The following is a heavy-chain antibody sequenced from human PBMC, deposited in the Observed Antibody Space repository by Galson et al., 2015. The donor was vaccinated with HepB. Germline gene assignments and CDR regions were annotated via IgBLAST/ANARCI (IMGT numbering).Heavy chain of an antibody. CDR1: GFTFSSYA. V-gene: IGHV3-23*01. Sequence: SLRLSCAASGFTFSSYAMSWVRQAPGKGLEWVSAISGSGDSTYYADSVKGRFTISRDNSKNTLYLQMNSLRAEDTAVYYCATVSVWLTYMDVWGKGTTVTVSS. CDR3: ATVSVWLTYMDV. J-gene: IGHJ6*03. CDR2: ISGSGDST. D-gene: IGHD3-10*01.